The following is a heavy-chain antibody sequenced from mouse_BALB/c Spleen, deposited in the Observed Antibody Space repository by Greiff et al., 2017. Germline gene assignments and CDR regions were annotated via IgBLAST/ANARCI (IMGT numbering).Heavy chain of an antibody. CDR2: IYPGSGST. D-gene: IGHD2-1*01. V-gene: IGHV1S22*01. CDR1: GYTFTSYW. CDR3: LYGNSPFDY. Sequence: LQQPGSELVRPGASVKLSCKASGYTFTSYWMHWVKQRPGQGLEWIGNIYPGSGSTNYDEMFKSKATLTVDTSSSTAYMQLSSLTSEDSAVYYCLYGNSPFDYWGQGTTLTVSS. J-gene: IGHJ2*01.